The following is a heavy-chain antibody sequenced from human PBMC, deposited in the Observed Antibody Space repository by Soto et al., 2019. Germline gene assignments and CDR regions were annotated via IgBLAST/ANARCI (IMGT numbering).Heavy chain of an antibody. V-gene: IGHV3-21*01. CDR2: ISSSSSYI. CDR1: GFTFSSYS. D-gene: IGHD6-6*01. J-gene: IGHJ6*02. CDR3: ARLYSSSSFYYYGMDV. Sequence: EVQLVESGGGLVKPGGSLRLSCAASGFTFSSYSMNWVRQAPGKGLEWVSSISSSSSYIYYAVSVKGRFTISRDNAKNSLYLQMNSLRAEDTAVYYCARLYSSSSFYYYGMDVWGRGTTVTVSS.